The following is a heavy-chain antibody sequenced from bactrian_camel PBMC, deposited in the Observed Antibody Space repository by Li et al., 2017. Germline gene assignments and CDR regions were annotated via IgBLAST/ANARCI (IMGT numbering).Heavy chain of an antibody. V-gene: IGHV3S53*01. J-gene: IGHJ4*01. CDR1: RYTYSTYS. CDR2: LDSDGAT. CDR3: AADYFAYGGFWSLARSYDY. D-gene: IGHD6*01. Sequence: QVQLVESGGGSVQAGGSLRLSCVISRYTYSTYSMGWFRQAPGKEREAVATLDSDGATTYTDSVKGRFTISKDNALNILYLQTNSLKPEDTAVYYCAADYFAYGGFWSLARSYDYWGQGTQVTVS.